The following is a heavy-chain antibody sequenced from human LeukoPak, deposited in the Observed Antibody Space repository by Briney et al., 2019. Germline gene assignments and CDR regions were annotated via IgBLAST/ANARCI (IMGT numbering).Heavy chain of an antibody. J-gene: IGHJ4*02. CDR1: GFTFSSYS. D-gene: IGHD2-2*01. V-gene: IGHV3-21*03. Sequence: PGGSLRLSCAASGFTFSSYSMNWVRQAPGKGLEWVSSISSSSSYIYYADSVKGRFTISRDNAKNSLYLQMNSLKTEDTAVYYCTTYASGAANYWGQGTLVTVSS. CDR3: TTYASGAANY. CDR2: ISSSSSYI.